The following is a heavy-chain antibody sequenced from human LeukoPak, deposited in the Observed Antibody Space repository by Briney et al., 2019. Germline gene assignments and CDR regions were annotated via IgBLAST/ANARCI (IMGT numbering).Heavy chain of an antibody. CDR2: VSRTTDMI. Sequence: GGSLRLSCAASGFIFSDYYMAWIRQSPGRGLEWLSYVSRTTDMIWYADSVKGRFTVSWDTAKNSLYLEMMSLRAEETAVYYCARDLGPHNASPNSGAFDIWGQGTMVTVSS. J-gene: IGHJ3*02. D-gene: IGHD3-10*01. V-gene: IGHV3-11*04. CDR3: ARDLGPHNASPNSGAFDI. CDR1: GFIFSDYY.